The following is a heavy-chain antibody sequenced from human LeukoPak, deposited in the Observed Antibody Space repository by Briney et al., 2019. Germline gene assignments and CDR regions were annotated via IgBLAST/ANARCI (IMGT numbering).Heavy chain of an antibody. V-gene: IGHV1-2*02. D-gene: IGHD3-10*01. CDR3: ARVKRGYYGSGSPRDAFDI. J-gene: IGHJ3*02. Sequence: ASVKVCCKASGYTFTGYYMHWVRQAPGQGLEWMGWINTNSGGTNYAQKFQGRVTMTRDTSISTAYMELSRLRSDDTAVYYCARVKRGYYGSGSPRDAFDIWGQGTMVTVSS. CDR2: INTNSGGT. CDR1: GYTFTGYY.